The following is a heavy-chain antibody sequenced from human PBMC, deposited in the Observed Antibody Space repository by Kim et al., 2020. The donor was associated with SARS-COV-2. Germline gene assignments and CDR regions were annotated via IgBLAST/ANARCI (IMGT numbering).Heavy chain of an antibody. Sequence: SPNHNPSLKRRVTISVDKSKNQFSLKLSSVTAADTAVYYCATFGTPGSCWGQGTLVTVSS. J-gene: IGHJ4*02. CDR3: ATFGTPGSC. CDR2: SP. V-gene: IGHV4-4*02. D-gene: IGHD3-16*01.